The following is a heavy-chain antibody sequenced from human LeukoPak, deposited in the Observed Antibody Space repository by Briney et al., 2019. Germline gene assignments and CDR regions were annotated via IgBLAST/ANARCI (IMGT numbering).Heavy chain of an antibody. Sequence: PSETLSLTCTVSGGSISSGDYYWSWIRQPPGKGLEWIGYIYYSGSTYCNPSLKSRVTISVDTSKNQFSLKLSSVTAADTAVYYCARDLEAAAGTWYFDLWGRGTLVTVSS. CDR1: GGSISSGDYY. D-gene: IGHD6-13*01. J-gene: IGHJ2*01. CDR2: IYYSGST. CDR3: ARDLEAAAGTWYFDL. V-gene: IGHV4-30-4*01.